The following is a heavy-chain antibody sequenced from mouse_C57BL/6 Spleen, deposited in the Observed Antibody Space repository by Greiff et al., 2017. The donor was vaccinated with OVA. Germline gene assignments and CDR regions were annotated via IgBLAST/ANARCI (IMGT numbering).Heavy chain of an antibody. J-gene: IGHJ4*01. V-gene: IGHV1-72*01. CDR3: AIQLSRTVLYALDY. Sequence: QVQLQQPGAELVKPGASVKLSCKASGYTFNSYWMHWVKQRPGRGLEWIGRIDPNSGGTKYNEKFKSKATLTVDKPSSTAYMQLSSLTSEDSAVYYCAIQLSRTVLYALDYWGQVTSVTVSS. CDR1: GYTFNSYW. D-gene: IGHD4-1*01. CDR2: IDPNSGGT.